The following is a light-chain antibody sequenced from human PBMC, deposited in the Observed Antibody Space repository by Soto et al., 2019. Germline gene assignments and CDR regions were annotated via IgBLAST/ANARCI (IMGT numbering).Light chain of an antibody. Sequence: EIVMTQSPATLSVSPGESATLSCRASQYISTNLAWYQQRPGQAPRLLIYGASTRATGIPVRFSGSGSGTEFTLTISSLQLEDFVVYHCQQYNIWPWTFGQGTKVEIK. CDR1: QYISTN. CDR2: GAS. J-gene: IGKJ1*01. V-gene: IGKV3-15*01. CDR3: QQYNIWPWT.